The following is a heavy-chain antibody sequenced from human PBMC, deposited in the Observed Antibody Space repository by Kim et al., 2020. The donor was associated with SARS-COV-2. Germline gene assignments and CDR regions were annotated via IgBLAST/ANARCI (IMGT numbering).Heavy chain of an antibody. J-gene: IGHJ4*02. Sequence: SETLSLTCAVYGGSFSGYYWRWIRQPPGKGLEWIGEINHSGSTNYNPSLKSRVTISVDTSKNQFSLKLSSVTAADTAVYYCASSEGRGSGSYSDYWGQGTLVTVSS. CDR3: ASSEGRGSGSYSDY. CDR1: GGSFSGYY. D-gene: IGHD3-10*01. CDR2: INHSGST. V-gene: IGHV4-34*01.